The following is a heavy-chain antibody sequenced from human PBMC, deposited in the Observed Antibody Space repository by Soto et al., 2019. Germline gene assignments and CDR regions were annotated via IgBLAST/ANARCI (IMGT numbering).Heavy chain of an antibody. CDR1: GYTFTSYA. J-gene: IGHJ6*02. CDR2: INAGNGNT. Sequence: GASVKVSCKASGYTFTSYAMHWVRQAPGQRLEWMGWINAGNGNTKYSQKFQGRVTITRDTSASTAYMELSSLRSEDTAVYYCARAGRYCSGGSCPNPGSYYYYGMDVWGQGTTVTVSS. V-gene: IGHV1-3*01. CDR3: ARAGRYCSGGSCPNPGSYYYYGMDV. D-gene: IGHD2-15*01.